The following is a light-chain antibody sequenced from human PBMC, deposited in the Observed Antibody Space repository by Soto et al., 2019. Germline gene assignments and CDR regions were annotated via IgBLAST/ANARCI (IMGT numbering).Light chain of an antibody. V-gene: IGLV7-46*01. CDR3: LLSYSGTRGV. CDR2: DTK. Sequence: QAVVTQEPSLTVSPGGTVTLTCGSTTGAVTSDHYPYWFQLKPAQAPRTLIFDTKHKHSWTPVRFSGSLLGDKAALTLAGAQPEDEAEYYCLLSYSGTRGVFGTGTKVTVL. J-gene: IGLJ1*01. CDR1: TGAVTSDHY.